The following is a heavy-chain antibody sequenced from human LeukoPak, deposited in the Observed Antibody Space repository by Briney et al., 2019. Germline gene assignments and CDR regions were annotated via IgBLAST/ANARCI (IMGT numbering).Heavy chain of an antibody. V-gene: IGHV1-18*01. CDR3: ARGLNWNYDLGWVAP. CDR2: ISGYNGST. J-gene: IGHJ5*02. Sequence: GASVKVSCKASGYSFNSCSITWVRQAPGQGLEWMGWISGYNGSTKYAQKFQGRVTLTTDTSTSTAYMELTSLRSDDTAIYYCARGLNWNYDLGWVAPWGQGTLVAVSS. CDR1: GYSFNSCS. D-gene: IGHD1-7*01.